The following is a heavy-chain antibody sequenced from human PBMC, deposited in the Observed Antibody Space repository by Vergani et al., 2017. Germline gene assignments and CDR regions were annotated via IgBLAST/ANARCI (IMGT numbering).Heavy chain of an antibody. D-gene: IGHD6-13*01. CDR2: IIPILGIA. Sequence: QVQLVQSGAEVKKPGSSVKVSCKASGGTFSSYAISWVRQAPGQGLEWMGRIIPILGIANYAQKFQGRVTITADKSTSTAYMELSSLRSEDTAVYYCARVGAAADYYYYGMDVWGQGTTVTVS. CDR3: ARVGAAADYYYYGMDV. CDR1: GGTFSSYA. V-gene: IGHV1-69*04. J-gene: IGHJ6*02.